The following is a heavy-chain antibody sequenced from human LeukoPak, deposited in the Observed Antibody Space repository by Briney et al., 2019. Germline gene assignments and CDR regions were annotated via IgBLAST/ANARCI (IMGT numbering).Heavy chain of an antibody. D-gene: IGHD1-7*01. CDR2: ISYDGTDK. Sequence: GGSLRLSCAPSGFIFSSYGMHWVRQAPGKGLEWAAVISYDGTDKDYADSVKGRFTISRDNSNNTLYLQMNSLRAEDTAVYYCAKDRNFEGGTTAGYFHLWGQGTLVTVSS. CDR1: GFIFSSYG. CDR3: AKDRNFEGGTTAGYFHL. V-gene: IGHV3-30*18. J-gene: IGHJ1*01.